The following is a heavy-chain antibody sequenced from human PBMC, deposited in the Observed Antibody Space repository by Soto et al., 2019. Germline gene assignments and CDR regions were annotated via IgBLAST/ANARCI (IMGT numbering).Heavy chain of an antibody. CDR2: IYSSDST. Sequence: EVQLVESGGGLVQRGGSLRLSCAASGFTVSSNYMSWVRQAPGKGLEWVSVIYSSDSTYYADSVKGRFTISRHNSKSTLFLHMSSLSAEDTDVYYGARGWRVAAFDIWELRTLVILTS. CDR1: GFTVSSNY. V-gene: IGHV3-53*04. J-gene: IGHJ3*02. D-gene: IGHD3-3*01. CDR3: ARGWRVAAFDI.